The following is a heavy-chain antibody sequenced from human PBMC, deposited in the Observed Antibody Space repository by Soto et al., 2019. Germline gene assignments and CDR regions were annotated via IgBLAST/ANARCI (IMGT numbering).Heavy chain of an antibody. D-gene: IGHD6-19*01. CDR1: GGSISSSSYY. Sequence: QLQLQESGPGLVKPSETLSLTCTVSGGSISSSSYYWGWIRQPPGKGLEWIGSIYYSGSTYYNPSLKSRVTISVDTSKNQFSLKLSPGTAADTAVYYCARQAVHSSGFTAYWGQGTLVTVSS. V-gene: IGHV4-39*01. J-gene: IGHJ4*02. CDR2: IYYSGST. CDR3: ARQAVHSSGFTAY.